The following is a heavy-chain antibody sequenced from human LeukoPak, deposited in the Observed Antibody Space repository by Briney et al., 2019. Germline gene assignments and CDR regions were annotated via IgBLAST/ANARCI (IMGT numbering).Heavy chain of an antibody. CDR3: ARGFPPGSGSRGSHAFDV. D-gene: IGHD6-19*01. CDR2: INYGGST. J-gene: IGHJ3*01. CDR1: EMSFSAYY. Sequence: SETLSLTCAVSEMSFSAYYWNWIRQSPGKGLEWIGEINYGGSTKYTPSLEGRGTILIDTSKSQFSLKLTSVTAADTAVYYCARGFPPGSGSRGSHAFDVWCQGTMVTVSS. V-gene: IGHV4-34*01.